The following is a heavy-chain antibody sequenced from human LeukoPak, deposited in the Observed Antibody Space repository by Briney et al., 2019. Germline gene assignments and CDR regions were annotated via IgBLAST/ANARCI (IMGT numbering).Heavy chain of an antibody. J-gene: IGHJ3*02. CDR2: IYYSGTT. Sequence: ASDTLSLTCTVSAGSMRSHYWSWIRQPPGKGLEWMGFIYYSGTTRYKPSLQSRVTISADTSKNQFSLKLTSVTAADTAVYYCARLLDNDSSGDPDTFDMWGQGTMVTVSS. V-gene: IGHV4-59*07. CDR3: ARLLDNDSSGDPDTFDM. CDR1: AGSMRSHY. D-gene: IGHD3-22*01.